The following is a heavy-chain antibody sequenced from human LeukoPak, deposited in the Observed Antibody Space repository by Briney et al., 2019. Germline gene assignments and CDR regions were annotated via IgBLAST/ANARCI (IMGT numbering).Heavy chain of an antibody. D-gene: IGHD3-16*01. Sequence: EWMGRFHPEDRQTIYAQKFQGRVTMTEDTSTETAYMELSSLRSEDTAVYYCATGAYWFDPWGQGTLVTVSS. J-gene: IGHJ5*02. CDR3: ATGAYWFDP. V-gene: IGHV1-24*01. CDR2: FHPEDRQT.